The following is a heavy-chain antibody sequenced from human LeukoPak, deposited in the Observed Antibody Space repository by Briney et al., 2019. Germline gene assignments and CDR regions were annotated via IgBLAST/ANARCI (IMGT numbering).Heavy chain of an antibody. CDR2: IYYSGST. Sequence: KTSETLSLTCTVSGGSISSSSYYWGWIRQPPGKGLEWIGSIYYSGSTYYNPSLKSRVTISVDTSKNQFSLKLSSVTAADTAVYYCASWVGQQLVPTKSYYFDYWGQGTLVTVSS. V-gene: IGHV4-39*07. CDR3: ASWVGQQLVPTKSYYFDY. J-gene: IGHJ4*02. D-gene: IGHD6-13*01. CDR1: GGSISSSSYY.